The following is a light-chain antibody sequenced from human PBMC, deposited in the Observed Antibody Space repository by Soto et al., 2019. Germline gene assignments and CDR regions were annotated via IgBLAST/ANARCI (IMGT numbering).Light chain of an antibody. V-gene: IGLV2-14*03. CDR1: SSDVGDHNS. CDR3: SSYTTSTTVI. Sequence: QSVLTQPASVSGSPGQSITISCTGTSSDVGDHNSVSWYQQQPGKAPKLMIYAVSNRPSGVSNRFSGSKSGNTASLTISGLQAEDEADYYCSSYTTSTTVIFGGGTKLTV. J-gene: IGLJ2*01. CDR2: AVS.